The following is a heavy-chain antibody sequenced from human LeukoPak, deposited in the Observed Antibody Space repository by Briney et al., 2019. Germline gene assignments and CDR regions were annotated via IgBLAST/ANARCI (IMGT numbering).Heavy chain of an antibody. CDR1: GFTFSSYA. CDR3: AKDDHSSSWSHNWFDP. D-gene: IGHD6-13*01. CDR2: ISYDGSNK. J-gene: IGHJ5*02. Sequence: GGSLRLSCAASGFTFSSYAMHWVRQAPGKGLEWVAVISYDGSNKYYADSVKGRFTISRDNSKNTLYLQMNSLRAEDTAVYYCAKDDHSSSWSHNWFDPWGQGTLVTVSS. V-gene: IGHV3-30-3*01.